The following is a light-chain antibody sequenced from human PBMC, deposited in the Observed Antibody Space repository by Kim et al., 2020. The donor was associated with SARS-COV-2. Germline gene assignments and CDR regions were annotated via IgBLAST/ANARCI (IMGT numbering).Light chain of an antibody. J-gene: IGLJ2*01. Sequence: ALGQTVRITCQWNSLGNNYASWYQQKPGQAPVVVIYGKSNRLSGSPDRFSGYTSGSTASLIITGAQAEDEADYYCNSRDSSTNQLVFGGGTQLTVL. CDR1: SLGNNY. CDR3: NSRDSSTNQLV. V-gene: IGLV3-19*01. CDR2: GKS.